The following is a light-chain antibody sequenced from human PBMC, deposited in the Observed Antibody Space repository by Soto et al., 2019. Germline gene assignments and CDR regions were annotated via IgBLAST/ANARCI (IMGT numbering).Light chain of an antibody. Sequence: DIQMTQSPSSLSASVGDRVTITCRASQSISSYLNWYQQKPGKAPQLLIYAASSLQSGVPSRFSGSGSGTDFTLTISSLQSEDFATYYCQHNYNTPYTFGQGTKLDI. J-gene: IGKJ2*01. V-gene: IGKV1-39*01. CDR2: AAS. CDR1: QSISSY. CDR3: QHNYNTPYT.